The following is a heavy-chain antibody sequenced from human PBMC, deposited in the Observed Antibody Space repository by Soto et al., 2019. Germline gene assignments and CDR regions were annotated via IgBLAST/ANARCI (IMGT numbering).Heavy chain of an antibody. J-gene: IGHJ4*02. CDR3: ARGSGITMVRGVFLPNDY. CDR1: GGSISSYY. D-gene: IGHD3-10*01. Sequence: PSETLSLTCTFSGGSISSYYWSWIRQPPGKGLEWIGYIYYSGSTNYNPSLKSRVTISVDTYKNQFSLKLSSVTAADTAVYYCARGSGITMVRGVFLPNDYWGQGTLVTVSS. V-gene: IGHV4-59*01. CDR2: IYYSGST.